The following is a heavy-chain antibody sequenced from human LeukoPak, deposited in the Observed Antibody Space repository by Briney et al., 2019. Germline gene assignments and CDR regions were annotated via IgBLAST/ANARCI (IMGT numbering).Heavy chain of an antibody. CDR2: ISWDGGTT. V-gene: IGHV3-43D*03. D-gene: IGHD3-16*01. CDR3: VKGGYGGAFDI. J-gene: IGHJ3*02. Sequence: PGGSLTLSCAASGFTSGFTFDDYAMHWVRQAPGKGLEWVSFISWDGGTTDHTDSVKGRFTISRDNTNNALFLQLNSLSAEDTAFYFCVKGGYGGAFDIWGPGTLVTVSA. CDR1: GFTFDDYA.